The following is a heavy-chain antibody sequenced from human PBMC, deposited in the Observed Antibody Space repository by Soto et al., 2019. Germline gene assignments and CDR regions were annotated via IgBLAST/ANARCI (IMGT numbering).Heavy chain of an antibody. V-gene: IGHV3-23*01. CDR1: GFTFSSYA. D-gene: IGHD6-13*01. Sequence: GGSLRLSCAASGFTFSSYAMSWVRQAPGKGLERVSAIRGSGGSTYYADSVKGRFTITRDNTKNTLYQQMNSLRAEDTAIYYCAKDRTSPSIAAAGTGSYFDYWGQGALVTVSS. J-gene: IGHJ4*02. CDR3: AKDRTSPSIAAAGTGSYFDY. CDR2: IRGSGGST.